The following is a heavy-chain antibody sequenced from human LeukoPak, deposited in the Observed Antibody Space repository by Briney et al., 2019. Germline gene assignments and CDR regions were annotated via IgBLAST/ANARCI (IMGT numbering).Heavy chain of an antibody. CDR2: ISGSGGST. D-gene: IGHD2-2*01. V-gene: IGHV3-23*01. Sequence: GGSLRLSCAASGFTFNNYAMSWVRQAPGKGLAWVSTISGSGGSTYYADSVKGRFTVSRDNSKNTLNPQMNSLRAEDTAVYYCAKDNVFIPAEGWFDPWGQGTLVTVSS. CDR1: GFTFNNYA. J-gene: IGHJ5*02. CDR3: AKDNVFIPAEGWFDP.